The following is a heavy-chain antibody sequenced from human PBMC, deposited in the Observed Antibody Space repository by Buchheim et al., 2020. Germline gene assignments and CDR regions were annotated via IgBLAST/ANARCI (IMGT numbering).Heavy chain of an antibody. CDR1: GFTFSSYA. Sequence: EVQLLESGGGLVQPGGSLRLSCAASGFTFSSYAMSWVRQAPGKGLEWVSAISGSGGSTYYADSVKGRFTIPRDNSKNPLYRQMNSLRAEDTAVYYCAKGGTGTTYYYYGMDVWGQGTT. D-gene: IGHD1-7*01. CDR3: AKGGTGTTYYYYGMDV. CDR2: ISGSGGST. V-gene: IGHV3-23*01. J-gene: IGHJ6*02.